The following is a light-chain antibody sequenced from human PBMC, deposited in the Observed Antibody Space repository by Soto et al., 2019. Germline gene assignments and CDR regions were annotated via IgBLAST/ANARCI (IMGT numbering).Light chain of an antibody. Sequence: EVVLTQSPATLSVSPGERATLSCRASQSVSNYLAWYQQKPGQAPRLLIYDASSRATGIPDRFSGSGSGTDFPLTISSLEPEDFAVYNCQQRSRWPPTTFGQGTRLEIK. CDR3: QQRSRWPPTT. J-gene: IGKJ5*01. V-gene: IGKV3-11*01. CDR1: QSVSNY. CDR2: DAS.